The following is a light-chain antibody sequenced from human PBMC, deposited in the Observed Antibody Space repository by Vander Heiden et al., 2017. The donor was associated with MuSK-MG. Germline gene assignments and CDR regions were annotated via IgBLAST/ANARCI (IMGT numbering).Light chain of an antibody. V-gene: IGLV2-14*01. CDR1: SSDVGGYNY. CDR2: EVS. Sequence: QSALPQPASVSGSPGQSITISCTGTSSDVGGYNYVSWYQQHPGKAPKLMMYEVSNRPSGVSNRFSGSKSGNTASLIISGLQAEDEADDYCSSYTSSSTVVFGGGTKLTVL. J-gene: IGLJ2*01. CDR3: SSYTSSSTVV.